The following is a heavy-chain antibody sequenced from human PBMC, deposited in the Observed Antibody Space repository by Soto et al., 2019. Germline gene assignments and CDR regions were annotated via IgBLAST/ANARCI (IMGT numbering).Heavy chain of an antibody. D-gene: IGHD3-22*01. CDR3: TTDSSGYYYAEYNWFDP. CDR2: IKSKTDGGTT. CDR1: GFTFSNAW. J-gene: IGHJ5*02. V-gene: IGHV3-15*07. Sequence: GGSLRLSCAASGFTFSNAWMNWVRQAPGKGLEWVGRIKSKTDGGTTDYAAPVKGRFTISRDDSKNTLYLQMNSLKTEDTAVYYCTTDSSGYYYAEYNWFDPWGQGTLVTVSS.